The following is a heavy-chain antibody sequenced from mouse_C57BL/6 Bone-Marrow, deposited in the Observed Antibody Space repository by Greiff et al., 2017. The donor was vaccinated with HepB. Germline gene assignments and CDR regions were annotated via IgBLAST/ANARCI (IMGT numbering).Heavy chain of an antibody. CDR3: TKTYDGDLRFAY. CDR1: GYTFTSYW. V-gene: IGHV1-5*01. J-gene: IGHJ3*01. D-gene: IGHD2-3*01. Sequence: VQLKESGTVLARPGASVKMSCKTSGYTFTSYWMHWVKQRPGQGLEWIGAIYPGNSDTSYNQKFKGKAKLTAVTSASTAYVELSSLTNEDSAVYYCTKTYDGDLRFAYWGQGTLVTVSA. CDR2: IYPGNSDT.